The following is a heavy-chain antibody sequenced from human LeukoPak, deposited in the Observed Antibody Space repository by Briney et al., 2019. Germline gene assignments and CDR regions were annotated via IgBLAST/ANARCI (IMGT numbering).Heavy chain of an antibody. J-gene: IGHJ4*02. CDR3: AKDGRRYCSGGSCYSGY. V-gene: IGHV3-23*01. D-gene: IGHD2-15*01. CDR1: GFTFSSYA. Sequence: GGSLRLSRAASGFTFSSYAMSWVRQAPGKGLEWVSAISGSGGSTYYADSVKGRFTISRDNSKNTLYLQMNSLRAEDTAVYYCAKDGRRYCSGGSCYSGYWGQGTLVTVSS. CDR2: ISGSGGST.